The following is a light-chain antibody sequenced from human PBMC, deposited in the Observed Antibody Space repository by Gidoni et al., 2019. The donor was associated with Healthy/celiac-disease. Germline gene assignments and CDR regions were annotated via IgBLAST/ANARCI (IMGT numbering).Light chain of an antibody. Sequence: YELTQPPSVSVSPGQTATIICTGDKLGEKFASWHQQKPGQSPGLVIYQDNTRPSGIPERCSGSPSGNPATLTISGTQALDEADYYCQAWDSSAADVVFGGGTKLTVL. V-gene: IGLV3-1*01. J-gene: IGLJ2*01. CDR2: QDN. CDR1: KLGEKF. CDR3: QAWDSSAADVV.